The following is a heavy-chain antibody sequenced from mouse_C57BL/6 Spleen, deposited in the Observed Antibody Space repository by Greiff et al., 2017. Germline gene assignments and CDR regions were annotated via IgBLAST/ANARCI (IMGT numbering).Heavy chain of an antibody. V-gene: IGHV1-50*01. CDR3: AQTAQASYFDY. D-gene: IGHD3-2*02. J-gene: IGHJ2*01. CDR2: IDPSDSYT. Sequence: VQLQQPGAELVKPGASVKLSCKASGYTFTSYWMQWVKQRPGQGLEWIGEIDPSDSYTNYNQKFKGKATLTVDTSSSTAYMQLSSLTSEDSAVYYCAQTAQASYFDYWGQGTTLTVSS. CDR1: GYTFTSYW.